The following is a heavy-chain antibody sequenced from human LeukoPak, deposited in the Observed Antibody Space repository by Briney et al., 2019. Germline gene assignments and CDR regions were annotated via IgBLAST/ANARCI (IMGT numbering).Heavy chain of an antibody. Sequence: SETLSLTCAVYGGSFSGYYWSWIRQPPGKGLEWVGEINHSGSTNYNPSLKSRVTISVDTSKNQFSLKLSSVTAADTAVYYCARSVRRLYGSGRSNWFDPWGQGTLVTVSS. J-gene: IGHJ5*02. CDR2: INHSGST. D-gene: IGHD3-10*01. V-gene: IGHV4-34*01. CDR1: GGSFSGYY. CDR3: ARSVRRLYGSGRSNWFDP.